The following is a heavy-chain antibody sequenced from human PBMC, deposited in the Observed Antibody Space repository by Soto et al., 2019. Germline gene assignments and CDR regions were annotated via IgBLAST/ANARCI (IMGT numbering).Heavy chain of an antibody. V-gene: IGHV3-23*01. J-gene: IGHJ4*02. CDR3: AKDLVSRILYGDYDY. D-gene: IGHD4-17*01. Sequence: GGSLRLSCAASGFTFSSYAMSWVRQAPGKGLEWVSAISGSGGSTYYADSVKGRFTISRDNSKNTLYLQMNSLRAEDTAVYYCAKDLVSRILYGDYDYWGQGTLVTVSS. CDR2: ISGSGGST. CDR1: GFTFSSYA.